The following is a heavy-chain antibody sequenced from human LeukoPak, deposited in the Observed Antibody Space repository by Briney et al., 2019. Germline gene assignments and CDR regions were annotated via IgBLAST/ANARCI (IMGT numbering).Heavy chain of an antibody. J-gene: IGHJ4*02. CDR1: GYTFTSYG. CDR3: ARGYCSGGSCYFDY. Sequence: ASVKVSCKASGYTFTSYGISWVGQAPGQGLEWMGWISAYNGNTNYAQKLQGRVTVTTDTSTSTAYMELRSLRSDDTAVYYCARGYCSGGSCYFDYWGQGTLVTVSS. CDR2: ISAYNGNT. V-gene: IGHV1-18*01. D-gene: IGHD2-15*01.